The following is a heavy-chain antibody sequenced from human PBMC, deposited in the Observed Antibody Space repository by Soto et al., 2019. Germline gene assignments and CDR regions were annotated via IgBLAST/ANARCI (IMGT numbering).Heavy chain of an antibody. CDR2: ISGSGQTT. CDR3: AYSRGDSWTTYFFDY. J-gene: IGHJ4*02. CDR1: GFTFSSYS. D-gene: IGHD4-4*01. V-gene: IGHV3-23*01. Sequence: EVQLLESGGGSVQPGGSLMLSCAASGFTFSSYSLSWLRQAPGKGLEWVSGISGSGQTTHYKNSVKGRFTISRDNFRNTLSLQVNSLRAEDTAIYFCAYSRGDSWTTYFFDYWGQGAPVTVSS.